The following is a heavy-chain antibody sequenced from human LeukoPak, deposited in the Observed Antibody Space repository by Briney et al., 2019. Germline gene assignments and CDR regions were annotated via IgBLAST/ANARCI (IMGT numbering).Heavy chain of an antibody. D-gene: IGHD6-19*01. J-gene: IGHJ4*02. CDR3: AKDRGSIAVAGIDY. CDR2: ISGTVGST. CDR1: GFTFSSYA. Sequence: GGSLRLSCAASGFTFSSYAMSWVRQAPGKGLELVSAISGTVGSTYYADSVKGRVTISRDNSKNTLYLQMNSLRAEDTAVYYCAKDRGSIAVAGIDYWGQGTLVTVSS. V-gene: IGHV3-23*01.